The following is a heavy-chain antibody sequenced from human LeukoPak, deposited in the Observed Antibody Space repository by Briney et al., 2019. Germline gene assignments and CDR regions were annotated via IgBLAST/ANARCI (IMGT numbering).Heavy chain of an antibody. D-gene: IGHD3-22*01. CDR3: AREGRYYDSSGYYSY. CDR2: ISHHGSNK. J-gene: IGHJ4*02. Sequence: GRSLRLSCVASGFTFNTYGMNWVRQAPGKGLEWVAVISHHGSNKFYADSVKGRFTISRDNSNNMVYLQMNGLRAEDTAVYYCAREGRYYDSSGYYSYWGQGTLVTVSS. CDR1: GFTFNTYG. V-gene: IGHV3-30*03.